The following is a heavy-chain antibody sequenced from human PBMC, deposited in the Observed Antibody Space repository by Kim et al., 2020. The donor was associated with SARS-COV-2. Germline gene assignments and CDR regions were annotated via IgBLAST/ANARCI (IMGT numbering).Heavy chain of an antibody. CDR1: GFTFSSYS. V-gene: IGHV3-21*01. J-gene: IGHJ4*02. Sequence: GGSLRLSCAASGFTFSSYSMNWVRQAPGKGLEWVSSISSSSSYIYYADSVKGRFTISRDNAKNSLYLQMNSLRAEDTAVYYCARDLGTYMVRGASLDYWGQGTLVTVSS. CDR2: ISSSSSYI. CDR3: ARDLGTYMVRGASLDY. D-gene: IGHD3-10*01.